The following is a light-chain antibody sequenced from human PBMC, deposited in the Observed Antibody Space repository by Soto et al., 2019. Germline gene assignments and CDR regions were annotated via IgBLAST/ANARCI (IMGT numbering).Light chain of an antibody. CDR3: QQYTTYSYS. Sequence: DIQMTQFPSTLSASVGDRVTITSRASQSISSWLAWYQQKPGKAPNLQISDGSILISRVPSRFSSTVSGTEFTLTISSLPPDDFATYYCQQYTTYSYSFGQGTKLEIK. CDR1: QSISSW. V-gene: IGKV1-5*01. J-gene: IGKJ2*03. CDR2: DGS.